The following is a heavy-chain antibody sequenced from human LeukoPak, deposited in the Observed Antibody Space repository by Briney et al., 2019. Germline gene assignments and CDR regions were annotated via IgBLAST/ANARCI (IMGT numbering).Heavy chain of an antibody. V-gene: IGHV3-64D*06. Sequence: GGSLRLSCSASGFTFSSYGMHWVRQAPGKGLEYVSAISSDGGSTYYADSVKGRFTISRDNSKNTLYLQVRSLRAEDTAVYYCARAGIGGSSTSCDYWGQGTLVTVSS. D-gene: IGHD2-2*01. CDR3: ARAGIGGSSTSCDY. J-gene: IGHJ4*02. CDR2: ISSDGGST. CDR1: GFTFSSYG.